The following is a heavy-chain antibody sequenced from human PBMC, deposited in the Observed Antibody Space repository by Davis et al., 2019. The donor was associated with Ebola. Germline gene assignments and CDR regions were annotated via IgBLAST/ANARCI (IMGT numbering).Heavy chain of an antibody. CDR2: IYYSGST. CDR3: ARFHFWSGSDAFDI. CDR1: GGSISSGGYY. Sequence: PSETLSLTCTVSGGSISSGGYYWSWIRQPPGKGLEWIGYIYYSGSTNYNPSLKSRVTISVDTSKNQFSLKLSSVTAADTAVYYCARFHFWSGSDAFDIWGQGTMVTVSS. J-gene: IGHJ3*02. D-gene: IGHD3-3*02. V-gene: IGHV4-61*08.